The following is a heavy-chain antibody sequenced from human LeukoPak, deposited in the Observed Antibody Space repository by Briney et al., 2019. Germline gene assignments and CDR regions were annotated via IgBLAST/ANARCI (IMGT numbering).Heavy chain of an antibody. CDR2: INHSGST. CDR1: GGSFSGYY. D-gene: IGHD1-20*01. CDR3: AKHSNWNAGVDWFDP. Sequence: PSETLSLTCAVYGGSFSGYYWTWIRQPPGKGLEWIGEINHSGSTNYIPSLKSRVTISVDTSNNHFSLRLSSVTAADTAVYYCAKHSNWNAGVDWFDPWGQGTLVTVSS. J-gene: IGHJ5*02. V-gene: IGHV4-34*01.